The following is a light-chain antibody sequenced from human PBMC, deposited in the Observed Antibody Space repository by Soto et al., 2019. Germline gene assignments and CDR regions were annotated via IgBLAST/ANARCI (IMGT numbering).Light chain of an antibody. CDR2: ASS. CDR3: SSYTSGSTLYV. J-gene: IGLJ1*01. CDR1: SSDVGSYNY. Sequence: QSALTQPASVSGSPGQSITISCTGTSSDVGSYNYVSWYQHHPGKAPRLMIYASSNRPSGVSHRFSGPRSGNTASLTISGLQAEDEADYYCSSYTSGSTLYVFGTGTKVTVL. V-gene: IGLV2-14*01.